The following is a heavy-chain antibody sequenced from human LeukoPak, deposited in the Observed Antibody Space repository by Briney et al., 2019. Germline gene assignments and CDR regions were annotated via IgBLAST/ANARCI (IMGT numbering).Heavy chain of an antibody. CDR2: ISSSAGTT. V-gene: IGHV3-48*03. Sequence: PGGSLRLSCAASGFTFSNYAMSWVRQAPGKGLEWVSYISSSAGTTYYADSVKGRFTISRDNAKNSLYLQMNSLRAEDTAVYFCARQQQQLWYDWGQGTLVTVSS. D-gene: IGHD5-18*01. CDR3: ARQQQQLWYD. J-gene: IGHJ4*02. CDR1: GFTFSNYA.